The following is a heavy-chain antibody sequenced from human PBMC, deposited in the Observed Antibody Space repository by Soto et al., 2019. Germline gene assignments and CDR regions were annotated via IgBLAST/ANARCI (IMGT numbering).Heavy chain of an antibody. J-gene: IGHJ5*02. V-gene: IGHV1-69*13. D-gene: IGHD1-1*01. CDR1: GGTFSSYA. CDR2: IIPIFGIP. Sequence: ASVKVSCKESGGTFSSYAIAWVRQAPGQGLEWMGGIIPIFGIPNYAQKFQGRVAITADESTNTAYMELSSLRSDDTAVYYCAKAAQTRFNWNDLGNWFGPWRQGTLVTVSS. CDR3: AKAAQTRFNWNDLGNWFGP.